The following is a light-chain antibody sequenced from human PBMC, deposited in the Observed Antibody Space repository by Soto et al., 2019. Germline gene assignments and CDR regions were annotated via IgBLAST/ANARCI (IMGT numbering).Light chain of an antibody. V-gene: IGKV4-1*01. J-gene: IGKJ1*01. Sequence: DIVMTQSPDSLAVSLGERATINCKSSQSVVYSSNNENYLAWYQQKPGQPPKLLIYWASTRESGVPDRFSGSGSGTDFTLTISSLQAEDVAVYYCQQYYSTPLTFGQGTKVEIK. CDR1: QSVVYSSNNENY. CDR2: WAS. CDR3: QQYYSTPLT.